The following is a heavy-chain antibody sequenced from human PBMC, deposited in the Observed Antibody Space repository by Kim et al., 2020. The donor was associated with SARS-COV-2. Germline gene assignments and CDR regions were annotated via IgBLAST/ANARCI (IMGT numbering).Heavy chain of an antibody. Sequence: AKEFEGEVTMTRDTSTSTVSMGLSSLRSEDTAVYYCARPAGDYGTYYFDYWGQGTLVTVSS. J-gene: IGHJ4*02. V-gene: IGHV1-46*01. D-gene: IGHD4-17*01. CDR3: ARPAGDYGTYYFDY.